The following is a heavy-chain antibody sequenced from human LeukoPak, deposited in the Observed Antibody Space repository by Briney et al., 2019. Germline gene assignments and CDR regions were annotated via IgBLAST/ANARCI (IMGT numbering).Heavy chain of an antibody. CDR2: ISWNSGSI. J-gene: IGHJ4*02. Sequence: PGRSLRLSCAASGFTFDDYAMHWVRQAPGKGLEWVSGISWNSGSIGYADSVKGRFTISRDNAKNSLYLQMNSLRAEDTALYYCAKTRGGYSYGLIDYWGRGTLVTVSS. D-gene: IGHD5-18*01. CDR3: AKTRGGYSYGLIDY. V-gene: IGHV3-9*01. CDR1: GFTFDDYA.